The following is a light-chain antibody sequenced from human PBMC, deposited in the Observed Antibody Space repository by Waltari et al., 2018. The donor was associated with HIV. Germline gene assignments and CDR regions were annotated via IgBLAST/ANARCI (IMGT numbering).Light chain of an antibody. V-gene: IGLV2-8*01. J-gene: IGLJ3*02. CDR1: SSDIGAYDF. CDR3: SSYGDSLRVL. CDR2: EVT. Sequence: QSALTQPPSATGSLGQSVTISCPGSSSDIGAYDFVPWFQQHPHSAPKLLLYEVTRRPSTVSARFSGSRSGNTAFLTVAGLQPDDEATYFCSSYGDSLRVLFGGGTNVTVL.